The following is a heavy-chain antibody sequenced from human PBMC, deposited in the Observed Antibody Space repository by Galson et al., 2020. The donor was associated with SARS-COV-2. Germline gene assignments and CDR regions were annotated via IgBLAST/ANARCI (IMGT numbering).Heavy chain of an antibody. D-gene: IGHD3-10*01. V-gene: IGHV3-21*01. J-gene: IGHJ4*02. CDR1: GFTFYNYG. Sequence: GESLKISCAASGFTFYNYGLNWVRQAPGKGLEWVSSISTRSYQLEADSVKGRFVISRDNAKDSLYLQMNSLRDEDTAVYYCVRDGGLAEAGADPFQFWGQGILVTVSS. CDR3: VRDGGLAEAGADPFQF. CDR2: ISTRSYQ.